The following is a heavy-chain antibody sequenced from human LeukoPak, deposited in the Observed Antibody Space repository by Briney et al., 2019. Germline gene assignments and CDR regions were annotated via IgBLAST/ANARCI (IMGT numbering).Heavy chain of an antibody. CDR2: INPSGGST. CDR3: ARDLGYCSGGSCPADY. CDR1: GYTFTSCY. J-gene: IGHJ4*02. D-gene: IGHD2-15*01. V-gene: IGHV1-46*01. Sequence: ASVKVSCKASGYTFTSCYMHWVRQAPGQGLEWMGIINPSGGSTSYAQKFQGRVTMTRDTSTSTVYMELSSLRSEDTAVYYCARDLGYCSGGSCPADYWGQGTLVTVSS.